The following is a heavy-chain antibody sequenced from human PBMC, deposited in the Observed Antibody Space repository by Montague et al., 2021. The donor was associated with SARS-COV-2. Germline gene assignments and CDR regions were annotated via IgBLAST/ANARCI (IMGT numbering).Heavy chain of an antibody. Sequence: SETLSLTCTVSGDSIRSYHWTWIQQPPGKGLEWIGRISDSGRTIYNPSLKSRVTISVDTSKNQFFLNLRSMVAADTAIYYCTRDRGIAAADNYYYGMDVWGPGTTVTVSS. CDR2: ISDSGRT. D-gene: IGHD6-13*01. CDR3: TRDRGIAAADNYYYGMDV. V-gene: IGHV4-59*13. J-gene: IGHJ6*02. CDR1: GDSIRSYH.